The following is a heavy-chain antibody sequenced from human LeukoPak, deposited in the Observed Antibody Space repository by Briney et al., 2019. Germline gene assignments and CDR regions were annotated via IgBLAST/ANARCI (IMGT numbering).Heavy chain of an antibody. Sequence: PGGSLRLSCAASGFTFSSYAMHWVRQAPGKGLEWVAVISYDGSNIYYADSVKGRFTISRDNSKNTLYPQVNSLRAEDTAVYYCARDYSSGYYRTFDYWGQGTLVTVSS. V-gene: IGHV3-30*04. D-gene: IGHD3-22*01. CDR2: ISYDGSNI. CDR3: ARDYSSGYYRTFDY. J-gene: IGHJ4*02. CDR1: GFTFSSYA.